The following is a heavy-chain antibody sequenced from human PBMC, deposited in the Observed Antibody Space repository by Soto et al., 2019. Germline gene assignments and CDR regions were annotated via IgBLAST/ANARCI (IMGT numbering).Heavy chain of an antibody. CDR1: GFTFSNAW. D-gene: IGHD4-17*01. Sequence: EVQLVESGGGLVKPGGSLRLSCAASGFTFSNAWMSWVRQAPGKGLEWVGRIKSKTDGGTTDYAAPVKGRFTISRDDSKNTLYLQMNSLKTEDTAVYYCTTAIEGTTVTMDYWGQGTLVTVSS. V-gene: IGHV3-15*01. CDR2: IKSKTDGGTT. J-gene: IGHJ4*02. CDR3: TTAIEGTTVTMDY.